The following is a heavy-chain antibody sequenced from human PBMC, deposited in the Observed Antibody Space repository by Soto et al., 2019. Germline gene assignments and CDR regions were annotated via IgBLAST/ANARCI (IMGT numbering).Heavy chain of an antibody. CDR3: ARDLGYCSSTSCYSGRMDG. CDR1: GFTFSSYA. CDR2: ISYDGSNK. J-gene: IGHJ6*02. D-gene: IGHD2-2*01. V-gene: IGHV3-30-3*01. Sequence: QVQLVESGGGVVQPGRSLRLSCAASGFTFSSYAMHWVRQAPGMGLEWVAVISYDGSNKYYADSVKGRFTISRDNSKNTLYLQMNSLRAEDTAVYYCARDLGYCSSTSCYSGRMDGWGQGTTVTVSS.